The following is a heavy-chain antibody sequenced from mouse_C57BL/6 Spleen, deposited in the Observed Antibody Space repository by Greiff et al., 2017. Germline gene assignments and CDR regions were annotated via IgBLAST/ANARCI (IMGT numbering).Heavy chain of an antibody. J-gene: IGHJ1*03. CDR3: ARENYGSREYFDV. CDR1: GYSITSGYY. Sequence: ESGPGLVKPSQSLSLTCSVTGYSITSGYYWNWIRQFPGNKLEWMGYISYDGSNNYNPSLKNRISITRDTSKNQFFLKLNSVTTEDTATYYCARENYGSREYFDVWGTGTTVTVSS. D-gene: IGHD1-1*01. CDR2: ISYDGSN. V-gene: IGHV3-6*01.